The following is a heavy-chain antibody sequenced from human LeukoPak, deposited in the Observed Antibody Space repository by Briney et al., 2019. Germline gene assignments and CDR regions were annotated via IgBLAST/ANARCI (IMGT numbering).Heavy chain of an antibody. D-gene: IGHD6-19*01. Sequence: ASKTLSLTCTVSSGSISRYYWSWIRQPPGKGLDWIGYIYYTGSTYYNPSLKSRVTISVDTSKNQFSLKLNSVTAADTAVYYCARKSVAVRDAFDIWGQGTMVTVSS. J-gene: IGHJ3*02. CDR2: IYYTGST. CDR1: SGSISRYY. CDR3: ARKSVAVRDAFDI. V-gene: IGHV4-59*01.